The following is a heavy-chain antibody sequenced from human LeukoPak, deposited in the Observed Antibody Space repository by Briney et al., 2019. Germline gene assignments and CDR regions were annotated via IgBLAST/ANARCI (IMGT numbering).Heavy chain of an antibody. V-gene: IGHV4-59*01. CDR3: ARDPSSYGDYFDY. D-gene: IGHD4-17*01. J-gene: IGHJ4*02. CDR2: IYYSGNT. CDR1: GGSISSYF. Sequence: SETLSLTCTVSGGSISSYFYIWVRQPPGKGLEWIGYIYYSGNTNSNPSLKSRVTISLDTSKNQFSLKLSSVTAADTAVYYCARDPSSYGDYFDYWGQGTLVTVSS.